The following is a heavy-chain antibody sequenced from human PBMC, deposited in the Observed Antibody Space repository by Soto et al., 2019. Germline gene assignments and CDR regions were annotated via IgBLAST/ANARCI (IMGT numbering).Heavy chain of an antibody. Sequence: QVQLQQWGAGLLKPSETLSLTCAVYGGSFSGYYWSWIRQPPGKGLEWIGEINHSGSTNYNPSLKSRVTISVDTSKNQFSLKLSSVTAADTAVYYCARLDQPLPRDAFDIWGQGTMVTVSS. CDR1: GGSFSGYY. CDR3: ARLDQPLPRDAFDI. D-gene: IGHD2-2*01. CDR2: INHSGST. J-gene: IGHJ3*02. V-gene: IGHV4-34*01.